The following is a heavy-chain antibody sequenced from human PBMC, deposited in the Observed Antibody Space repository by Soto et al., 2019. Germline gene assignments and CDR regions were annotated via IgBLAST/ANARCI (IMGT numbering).Heavy chain of an antibody. CDR2: ISAYNGNT. CDR1: GYTFTSYG. D-gene: IGHD1-26*01. Sequence: ASVKVSCKASGYTFTSYGISWVRQAPGQGLEWMGWISAYNGNTNYAQKLQGRVTMTTDTSTSTAYMELRSLRSDDTAVYYCAIDRAGAPPHPHDYWGHGLLVSVSS. J-gene: IGHJ4*01. CDR3: AIDRAGAPPHPHDY. V-gene: IGHV1-18*01.